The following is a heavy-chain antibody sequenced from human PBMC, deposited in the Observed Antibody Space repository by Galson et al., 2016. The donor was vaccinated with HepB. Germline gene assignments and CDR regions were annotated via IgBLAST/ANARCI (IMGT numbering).Heavy chain of an antibody. CDR1: GFIFSNYG. D-gene: IGHD2-2*01. CDR3: VRSLAHCLSTSCYVVET. CDR2: IWHDGSNQ. J-gene: IGHJ5*02. V-gene: IGHV3-33*01. Sequence: SLRLSCAASGFIFSNYGMHWVRQAPGKGLEWVAVIWHDGSNQYYAESVEGRFTISRDNSKNTLFLQMNSLRAEDTAVYYCVRSLAHCLSTSCYVVETWGQGTLVTVSS.